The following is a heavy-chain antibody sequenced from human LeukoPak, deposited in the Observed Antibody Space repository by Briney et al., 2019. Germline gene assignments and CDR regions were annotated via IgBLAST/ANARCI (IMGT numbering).Heavy chain of an antibody. D-gene: IGHD3-22*01. CDR3: ARLYYDSSGYYQICYFDY. Sequence: SETLSLTCTVSGSSIRNRSYYWGWIRQPPGKGLEWIESIYYSGSTYYNPSLKSRVTISVDTCKNQFSLTLSSVTAADTAVYYCARLYYDSSGYYQICYFDYWGQGTLVTVSS. V-gene: IGHV4-39*01. J-gene: IGHJ4*02. CDR1: GSSIRNRSYY. CDR2: IYYSGST.